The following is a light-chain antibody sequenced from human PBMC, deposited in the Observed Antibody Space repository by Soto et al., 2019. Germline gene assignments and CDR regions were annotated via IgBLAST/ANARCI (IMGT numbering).Light chain of an antibody. CDR3: QQRDNWRGA. Sequence: MVMTHSPCTVSFSHCERATLSSMSSQSVSNYLAWYQQRPGQAPRLLIYDASNRATGIPARFSGSGSGTDFTLTISRLEPEDFAVYFCQQRDNWRGAFGQGTRLEIK. J-gene: IGKJ5*01. CDR2: DAS. V-gene: IGKV3-11*01. CDR1: QSVSNY.